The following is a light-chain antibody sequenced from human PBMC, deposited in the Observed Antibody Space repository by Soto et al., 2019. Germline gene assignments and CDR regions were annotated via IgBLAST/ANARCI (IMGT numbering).Light chain of an antibody. CDR3: QQYDNWPRT. V-gene: IGKV3-15*01. Sequence: EIVMTRSPATLSVSPGERATLSCRASQSVGSNLAWYQQKPGQAPRLLISGASTRATAIPARFTGSGSGTEFTLTISSLQSEDSAVYYCQQYDNWPRTFGRGTKLEI. CDR2: GAS. CDR1: QSVGSN. J-gene: IGKJ2*01.